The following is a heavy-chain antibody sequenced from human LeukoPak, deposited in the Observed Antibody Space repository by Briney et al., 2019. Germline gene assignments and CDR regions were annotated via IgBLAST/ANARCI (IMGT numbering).Heavy chain of an antibody. V-gene: IGHV4-39*07. D-gene: IGHD3-3*01. CDR1: GDSMTSTSHF. CDR3: ARKVLRGSLNY. J-gene: IGHJ4*02. Sequence: SETLSLTCTISGDSMTSTSHFWDWIRQPPGKGLEWIGSIYYRGSTYYNPSLKSRVTISVDTSRNQFSLKLTSVTAADAAVYYCARKVLRGSLNYWGQGTLVTVSS. CDR2: IYYRGST.